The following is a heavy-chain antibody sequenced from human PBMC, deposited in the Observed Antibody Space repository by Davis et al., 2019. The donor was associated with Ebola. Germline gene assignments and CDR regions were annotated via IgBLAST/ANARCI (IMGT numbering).Heavy chain of an antibody. V-gene: IGHV4-34*01. D-gene: IGHD3-22*01. CDR1: GGSFSGYY. CDR3: ARGRRITMIVVVRHWFDP. J-gene: IGHJ5*02. Sequence: SETLSLTCAVYGGSFSGYYRSWIRQPPGKGLEWNGEINHSGSTNYNPSLKSRVTISVDTSKNQFSLKLSSVPAADTAVYYCARGRRITMIVVVRHWFDPWGQGTLVTVSS. CDR2: INHSGST.